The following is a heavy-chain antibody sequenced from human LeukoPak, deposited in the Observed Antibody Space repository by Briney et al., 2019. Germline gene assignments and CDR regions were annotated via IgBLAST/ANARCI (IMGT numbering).Heavy chain of an antibody. Sequence: PGRSLRLSCAASGFTFSSYGMHWVRQAPGKGLEWVAVIWYDGSNKYYADSVKGRFTISRDNSKNTLYLQMNSLRAEDTAVYYCAKEVYQLLISLSWFDPWGQGTLVTVSS. J-gene: IGHJ5*02. CDR1: GFTFSSYG. CDR3: AKEVYQLLISLSWFDP. V-gene: IGHV3-33*06. D-gene: IGHD2-2*01. CDR2: IWYDGSNK.